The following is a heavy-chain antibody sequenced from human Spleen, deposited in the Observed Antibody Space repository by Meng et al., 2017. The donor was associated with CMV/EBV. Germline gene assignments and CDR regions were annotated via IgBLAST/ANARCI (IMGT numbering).Heavy chain of an antibody. J-gene: IGHJ4*02. CDR1: GGSISSSNYY. V-gene: IGHV4-39*07. CDR2: VYYSGST. CDR3: ARGSIASTSCYALDY. D-gene: IGHD2-2*01. Sequence: GSLRLSCTVSGGSISSSNYYWGWIRQPPGKGLEWIGSVYYSGSTYYNPSLKSRITISVDTSKNQFSLKLSSVTAADTAVYYCARGSIASTSCYALDYWGQGTLVTVSS.